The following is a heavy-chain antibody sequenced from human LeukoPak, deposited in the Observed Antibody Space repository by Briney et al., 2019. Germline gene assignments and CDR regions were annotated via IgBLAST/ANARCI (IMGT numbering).Heavy chain of an antibody. D-gene: IGHD4-17*01. J-gene: IGHJ3*02. V-gene: IGHV3-30*18. CDR2: ISYDGSNK. CDR1: GFTFSSYG. CDR3: AKDSTTVTTSMGEAFDI. Sequence: GGSLRLSCAASGFTFSSYGMHWVRQALGKGLEWVAVISYDGSNKYYADSVKGRFTISRDNSKNTLYLQMNSLRAEDTAVYYCAKDSTTVTTSMGEAFDIWGQGTMVTVSS.